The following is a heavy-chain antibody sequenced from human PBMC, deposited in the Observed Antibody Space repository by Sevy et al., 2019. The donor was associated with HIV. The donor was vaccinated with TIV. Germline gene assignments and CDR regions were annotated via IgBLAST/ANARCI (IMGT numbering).Heavy chain of an antibody. J-gene: IGHJ5*02. CDR3: AGDQEFKYDSGSRSDGYNWFDP. CDR2: ISAYNGNT. V-gene: IGHV1-18*01. CDR1: GYTFTSYG. Sequence: ASVKVSCKASGYTFTSYGISWVRQAPGQGLEWMGWISAYNGNTIYAQKLQDRVTMTTDTSTSTAYMELRSLRSDDTAVYYCAGDQEFKYDSGSRSDGYNWFDPWGQGTLVTVSS. D-gene: IGHD3-10*01.